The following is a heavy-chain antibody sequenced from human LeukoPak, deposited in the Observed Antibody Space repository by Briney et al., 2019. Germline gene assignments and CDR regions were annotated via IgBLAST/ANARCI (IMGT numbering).Heavy chain of an antibody. Sequence: GGSLRLSCAASGFTFTDYPMSWLRQAPGKGVEWVSALTRSGGDTYHADTVKGRFTISRDNSKDTLFLQMNSLRVEDTAIYYCAKTRGGSLRDGFDIWGQGTMVAVSS. CDR3: AKTRGGSLRDGFDI. J-gene: IGHJ3*02. CDR1: GFTFTDYP. CDR2: LTRSGGDT. V-gene: IGHV3-23*01. D-gene: IGHD3-16*01.